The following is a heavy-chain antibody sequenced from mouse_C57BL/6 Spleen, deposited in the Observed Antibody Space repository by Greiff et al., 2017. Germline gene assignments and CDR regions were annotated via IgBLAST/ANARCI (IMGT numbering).Heavy chain of an antibody. D-gene: IGHD2-3*01. CDR1: GYAFSSSW. Sequence: VKLQESGPELVKPGASVKISCKASGYAFSSSWMNWVKQRPGKGLEWIGRIYPGDGDTNYNGKFKGKATLTADKSSSTAYMQLSSLTSEDSAVYFCARWGDGPLFDYWGQGTTLIVSS. CDR3: ARWGDGPLFDY. CDR2: IYPGDGDT. V-gene: IGHV1-82*01. J-gene: IGHJ2*01.